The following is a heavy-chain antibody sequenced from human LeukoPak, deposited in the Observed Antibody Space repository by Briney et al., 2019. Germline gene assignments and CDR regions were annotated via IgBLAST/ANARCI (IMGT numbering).Heavy chain of an antibody. CDR3: ARDRRPRAVAGAYIYYGMDV. Sequence: KPSDTLSLTCIVSGGSTNNYFWSWIRQSAGKGLEWIGRVNPYGTSNYNPSLKTRVNMSVATSKNLVSMRLTSQTAADTAVYYCARDRRPRAVAGAYIYYGMDVWGQGTTVTVSS. D-gene: IGHD6-19*01. CDR1: GGSTNNYF. CDR2: VNPYGTS. V-gene: IGHV4-4*07. J-gene: IGHJ6*02.